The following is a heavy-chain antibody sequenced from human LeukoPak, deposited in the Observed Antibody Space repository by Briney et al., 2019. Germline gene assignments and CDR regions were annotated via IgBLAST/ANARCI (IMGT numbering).Heavy chain of an antibody. CDR3: ARGTGGAAAGAQDFDY. J-gene: IGHJ4*02. V-gene: IGHV4-34*01. CDR2: INHSGST. Sequence: PSETLSLTCAVYGGSFSGYYWSWIRQPPGKGLEWIGEINHSGSTNYNPSLKSRVTIPVDTSKNQFSLKLSSVIAADTAVYYCARGTGGAAAGAQDFDYWGQGTLVTVSS. CDR1: GGSFSGYY. D-gene: IGHD6-13*01.